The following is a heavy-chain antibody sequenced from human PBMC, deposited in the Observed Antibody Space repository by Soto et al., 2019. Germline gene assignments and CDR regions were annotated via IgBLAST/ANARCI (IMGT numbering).Heavy chain of an antibody. CDR2: IWYDGSNK. V-gene: IGHV3-33*01. CDR1: GFTFSSYG. J-gene: IGHJ4*02. D-gene: IGHD5-18*01. CDR3: ARDKTPTAMVPRN. Sequence: ESGGGVVQPGRSLRLSCAASGFTFSSYGMHWVRQAPGKGLEWVAVIWYDGSNKYYADSVKGRFTISRDNSKNTLYLQMNSLRAEDTAVYYCARDKTPTAMVPRNWGQGTLVTVSS.